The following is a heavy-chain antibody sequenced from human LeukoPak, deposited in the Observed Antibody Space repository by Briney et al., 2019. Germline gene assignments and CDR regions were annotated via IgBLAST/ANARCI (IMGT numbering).Heavy chain of an antibody. D-gene: IGHD3-10*01. V-gene: IGHV1-2*02. CDR2: VNPNTGDT. J-gene: IGHJ4*02. CDR3: ASLGDYYGSGSYAPFDH. CDR1: GYTFTGYY. Sequence: ASVKVSCKASGYTFTGYYMHWVRQAPGQGLEGLGLVNPNTGDTRYAQKFQGRVTMTRDTSISTAYLELSSLRSDDTAIYYCASLGDYYGSGSYAPFDHWGQGTLVTVSS.